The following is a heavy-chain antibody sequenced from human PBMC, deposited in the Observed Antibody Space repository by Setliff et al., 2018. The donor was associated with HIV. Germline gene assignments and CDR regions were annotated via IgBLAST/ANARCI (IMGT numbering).Heavy chain of an antibody. D-gene: IGHD6-19*01. J-gene: IGHJ4*02. CDR3: ARRSGWSLDY. Sequence: SETLSLTCRVSSGSISGYYWSWVRQPPGRGLEWIGYVSNSGSTSYNPSLNSRVTMSVDTSRDQFSLKLSSVTAADTAVYYCARRSGWSLDYWGQGTLVTVSS. CDR2: VSNSGST. V-gene: IGHV4-59*01. CDR1: SGSISGYY.